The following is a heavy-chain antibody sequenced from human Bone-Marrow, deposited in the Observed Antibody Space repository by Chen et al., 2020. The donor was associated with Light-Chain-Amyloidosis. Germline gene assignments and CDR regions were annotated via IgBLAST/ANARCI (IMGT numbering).Heavy chain of an antibody. CDR2: ISSRSIYI. CDR1: GFTFNHYR. CDR3: ARDEDCTVTGCPRGGDDGFDS. Sequence: EVQLVESGAGLVKPGGSLRPSCAASGFTFNHYRMNWVRQALGGGLEWVASISSRSIYIFYADSVRGRSTISRDNAKNSLYLQLNSLRAEDTAVYYCARDEDCTVTGCPRGGDDGFDSWGQGTMVTVSS. V-gene: IGHV3-21*01. J-gene: IGHJ3*01. D-gene: IGHD2-8*02.